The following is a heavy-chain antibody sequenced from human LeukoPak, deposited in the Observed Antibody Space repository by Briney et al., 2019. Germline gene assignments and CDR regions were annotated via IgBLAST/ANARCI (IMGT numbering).Heavy chain of an antibody. Sequence: GGSLGLSCAASGFTFSSYAMHWVRQAPGKGLEYVSAISSNGGSTYYANSVKGRFTISRDNSKNTLYLQMGSLRAEDMAVYYCARGPIRDYGGNSGDYWGQGTLVTVSS. CDR1: GFTFSSYA. D-gene: IGHD4-23*01. V-gene: IGHV3-64*01. J-gene: IGHJ4*02. CDR3: ARGPIRDYGGNSGDY. CDR2: ISSNGGST.